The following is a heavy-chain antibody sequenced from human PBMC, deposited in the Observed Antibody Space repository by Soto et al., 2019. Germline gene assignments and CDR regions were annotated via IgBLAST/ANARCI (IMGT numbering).Heavy chain of an antibody. CDR3: MKAHESGDFLGMSV. Sequence: TLSLTCTVSGGSVSTGMKYWGWVRQPPGKALEFIGYMYKTGETLLNSSLKSRVTLSMETSKNQFSLTLSSVTAADTAVYFCMKAHESGDFLGMSVWGPGTTVTVSS. J-gene: IGHJ6*02. CDR1: GGSVSTGMKY. D-gene: IGHD3-10*01. CDR2: MYKTGET. V-gene: IGHV4-61*01.